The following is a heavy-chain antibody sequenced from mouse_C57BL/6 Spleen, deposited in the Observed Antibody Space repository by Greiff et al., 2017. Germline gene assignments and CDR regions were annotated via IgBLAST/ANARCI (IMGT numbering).Heavy chain of an antibody. Sequence: VQLQQPGAELVRPGSSVKLSCKASGYTFTSYWMHWVKQRPIQGLEWIGNIDPSDSETHYNQKFKDKATLTVDRSSSTAYMQLSSLTSEDSAVYYCAREITTVVHYFDYWGQGTTLTVSS. V-gene: IGHV1-52*01. D-gene: IGHD1-1*01. CDR2: IDPSDSET. J-gene: IGHJ2*01. CDR1: GYTFTSYW. CDR3: AREITTVVHYFDY.